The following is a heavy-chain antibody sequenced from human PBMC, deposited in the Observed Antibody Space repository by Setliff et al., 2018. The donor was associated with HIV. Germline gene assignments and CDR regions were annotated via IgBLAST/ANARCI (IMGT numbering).Heavy chain of an antibody. D-gene: IGHD5-18*01. CDR3: ARGRYNTRIDV. CDR2: ISPYIGHT. V-gene: IGHV1-18*01. Sequence: ASVKVSCKASGYTFTCYGISWVRQAPGQGLEWMGWISPYIGHTNYAQNFQGRVTMTIDTSTSTAYMELRSLRSDDTAVYYCARGRYNTRIDVWGQGTTVTVSS. J-gene: IGHJ6*02. CDR1: GYTFTCYG.